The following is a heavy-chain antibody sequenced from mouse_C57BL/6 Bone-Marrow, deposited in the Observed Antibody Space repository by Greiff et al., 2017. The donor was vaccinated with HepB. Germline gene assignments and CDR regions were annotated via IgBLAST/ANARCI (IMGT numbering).Heavy chain of an antibody. CDR1: GYTFTNYW. J-gene: IGHJ2*01. Sequence: QVQLKESGAELVRPGTSVKMSCKASGYTFTNYWIGWAKQRPGHGLEWIGDIYPGGGYTNYNEKFKGKATLTADKSSSTAYMQFSSLTSEDSAIYYCARSRQLRLGYFDYWGQGTTLTVSS. V-gene: IGHV1-63*01. D-gene: IGHD3-2*02. CDR2: IYPGGGYT. CDR3: ARSRQLRLGYFDY.